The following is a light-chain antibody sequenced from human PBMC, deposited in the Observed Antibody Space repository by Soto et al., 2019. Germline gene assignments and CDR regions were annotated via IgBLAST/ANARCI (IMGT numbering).Light chain of an antibody. J-gene: IGKJ5*01. CDR1: QNILTN. V-gene: IGKV3-15*01. CDR2: GAS. CDR3: QEYNNWPIT. Sequence: EIVMTQSPGTLSVSPGERATLSCRASQNILTNLAWYQQRPGQSPRLVIYGASTRAIDIPARFSGSGSGTEFTLTISSLQSEDFVVYYCQEYNNWPITFGPGTPLESK.